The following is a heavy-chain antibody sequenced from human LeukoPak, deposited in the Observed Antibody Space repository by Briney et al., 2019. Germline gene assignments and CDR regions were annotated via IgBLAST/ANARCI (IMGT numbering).Heavy chain of an antibody. V-gene: IGHV3-30-3*01. CDR3: ASSIVVVPAAVKY. J-gene: IGHJ4*02. CDR1: GFTFSSYA. CDR2: ISYDGGNK. Sequence: PGRSLRLSCAASGFTFSSYAMHWVRQAPGKGLEWVAVISYDGGNKYYADSVKGRFTISRDNSKNTLYLQMNSLRAEDTAVYYCASSIVVVPAAVKYWGQGTLVTVSS. D-gene: IGHD2-2*01.